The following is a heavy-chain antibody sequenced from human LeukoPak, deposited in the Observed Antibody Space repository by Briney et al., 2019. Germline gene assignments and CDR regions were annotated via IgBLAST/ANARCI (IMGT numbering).Heavy chain of an antibody. Sequence: GGSLRLSCAASGFTFSSFPMSWVRQAPGKGLEWVSVISGGGVSTYYADSVKGRFTISRDNSKNTLYLHMNSLRLEDTAVYWCAKTLWGLTLLSSDYWGQGTLVTVSS. CDR2: ISGGGVST. CDR3: AKTLWGLTLLSSDY. CDR1: GFTFSSFP. V-gene: IGHV3-23*01. D-gene: IGHD3-16*01. J-gene: IGHJ4*02.